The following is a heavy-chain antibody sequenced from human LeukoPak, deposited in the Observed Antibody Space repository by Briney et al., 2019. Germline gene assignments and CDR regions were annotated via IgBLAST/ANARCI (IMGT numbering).Heavy chain of an antibody. Sequence: SETLSLTCAVYGGSFSGYYWSWIRQPPGKGLEWIGEINHSGSTNYNPSLKSRVTISVDTSKNQFSLKLSSVTAADTALYYCARQVVRSLWAFDIWGQGTMVAVSS. CDR2: INHSGST. CDR3: ARQVVRSLWAFDI. V-gene: IGHV4-34*01. D-gene: IGHD3-10*01. CDR1: GGSFSGYY. J-gene: IGHJ3*02.